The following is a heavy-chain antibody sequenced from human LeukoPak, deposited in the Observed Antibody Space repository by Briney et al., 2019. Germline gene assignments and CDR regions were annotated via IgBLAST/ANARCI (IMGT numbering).Heavy chain of an antibody. D-gene: IGHD1-26*01. CDR2: IIPIFGTA. CDR1: GGTFSSYA. CDR3: ARGMREIEYFQH. Sequence: SVKVSCKASGGTFSSYAISWVRQAPGQGLGWMGGIIPIFGTANYAQKLQGRVTITADESTSTAYMELSSLRSEDTAVYYCARGMREIEYFQHWGQGTLVTVSS. V-gene: IGHV1-69*01. J-gene: IGHJ1*01.